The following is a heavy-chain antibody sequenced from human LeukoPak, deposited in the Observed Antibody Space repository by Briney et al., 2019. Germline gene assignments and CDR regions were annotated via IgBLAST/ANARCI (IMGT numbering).Heavy chain of an antibody. CDR3: AKDTRIGYCSSTSCLGSAFDI. Sequence: GGSLRLSCAASGFTFSSYAMSWVRQAPGKGLEWVSAISGSGGSTYYADSVKGRFTISRDNSKNTLYLQMNSPRAEDTALYYCAKDTRIGYCSSTSCLGSAFDIWGQGTMVTVSS. J-gene: IGHJ3*02. D-gene: IGHD2-2*01. CDR1: GFTFSSYA. V-gene: IGHV3-23*01. CDR2: ISGSGGST.